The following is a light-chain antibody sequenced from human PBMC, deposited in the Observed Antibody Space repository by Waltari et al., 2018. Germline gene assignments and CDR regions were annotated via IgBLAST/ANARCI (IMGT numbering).Light chain of an antibody. CDR3: QQYYITPPVT. V-gene: IGKV4-1*01. CDR2: WAS. Sequence: IVMTQSPDSLAVSLGERATLNCKSSQSLLYSSNNKNSLAWYQQKPGQPPKLLIYWASTRESVVPERFSGSGSGTEFTLTISSLQAEDVAVYYCQQYYITPPVTFGPGTKVDIK. J-gene: IGKJ3*01. CDR1: QSLLYSSNNKNS.